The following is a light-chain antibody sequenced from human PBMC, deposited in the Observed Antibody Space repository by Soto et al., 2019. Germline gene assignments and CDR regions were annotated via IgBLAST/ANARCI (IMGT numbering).Light chain of an antibody. CDR1: QGISSY. Sequence: AIRMTQSPSSFSASTGDRVTITRRASQGISSYLAWYQQKPGKAPKLLIYAASTLQSGVPSRFSGSGSGTDFTLTISSLQAEDAALYYCQQYYNTITFGGGTKVDIK. V-gene: IGKV1-8*01. CDR3: QQYYNTIT. J-gene: IGKJ4*01. CDR2: AAS.